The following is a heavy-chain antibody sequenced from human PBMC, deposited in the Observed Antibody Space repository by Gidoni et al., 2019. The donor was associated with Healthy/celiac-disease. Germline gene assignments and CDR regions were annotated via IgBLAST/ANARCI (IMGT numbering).Heavy chain of an antibody. V-gene: IGHV3-48*01. CDR3: ARWAAAGDYGDYGGGY. J-gene: IGHJ4*01. Sequence: EVQLVESGGGLVQPGGALRLSCSASALTFRSDSMNWVRQAPGKGLEWVSYISSSSSTIYYADSVKGRFTISRDNAKNSLYLQMNSLRAEDTAVYYCARWAAAGDYGDYGGGYWGQGTLVTVSS. CDR1: ALTFRSDS. D-gene: IGHD4-17*01. CDR2: ISSSSSTI.